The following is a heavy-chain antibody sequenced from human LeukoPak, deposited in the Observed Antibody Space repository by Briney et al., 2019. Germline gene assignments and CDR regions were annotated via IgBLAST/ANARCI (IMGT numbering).Heavy chain of an antibody. CDR2: INHSGST. J-gene: IGHJ4*02. CDR3: ARGARSKSGYDWIRDYYFDY. CDR1: GGSFSGYY. D-gene: IGHD5-12*01. Sequence: SETLSLTCAVYGGSFSGYYWSWIRQPPGKGLEWIGEINHSGSTNYNPSLKSRVTISVDTSKNQFSLKLSSVTAADTAVYYCARGARSKSGYDWIRDYYFDYWGQGTLVTVSS. V-gene: IGHV4-34*01.